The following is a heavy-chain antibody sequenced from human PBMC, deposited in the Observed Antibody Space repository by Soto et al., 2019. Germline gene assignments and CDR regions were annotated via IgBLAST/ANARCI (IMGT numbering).Heavy chain of an antibody. Sequence: EVQLLESGGGLVQPGGSLRLSCAASGFTFSSYAMNWVRQAPGQGLVWVSTVSDSGGSTYYADSVQGRFTISRDNSKNTLFLHMNSLGAEDTAIYYCARTIVGGVVHAFDFWGQGTLVTVSS. CDR1: GFTFSSYA. V-gene: IGHV3-23*01. CDR2: VSDSGGST. J-gene: IGHJ4*02. D-gene: IGHD1-26*01. CDR3: ARTIVGGVVHAFDF.